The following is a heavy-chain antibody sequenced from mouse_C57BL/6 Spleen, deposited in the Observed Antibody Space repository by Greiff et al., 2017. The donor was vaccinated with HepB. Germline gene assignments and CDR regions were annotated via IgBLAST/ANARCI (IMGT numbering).Heavy chain of an antibody. Sequence: QVQLQQPGAELVRPGSSVKLSCKASGYTFTSYWMDWVKQRPGQGLEWIGNIYPSDSETHYNQKFKDKATLTVDKSSSTAYMQLSSLTSEDSAVYYCARSLYDGLDYWGQGTTLTVSS. V-gene: IGHV1-61*01. CDR3: ARSLYDGLDY. D-gene: IGHD2-3*01. J-gene: IGHJ2*01. CDR2: IYPSDSET. CDR1: GYTFTSYW.